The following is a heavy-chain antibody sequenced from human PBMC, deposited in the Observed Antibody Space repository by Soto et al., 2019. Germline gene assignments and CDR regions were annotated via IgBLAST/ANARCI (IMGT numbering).Heavy chain of an antibody. CDR2: IWYDGSYK. Sequence: QVQLVESGGGVVQPGRSLRLSCAASGFTFNNYGMHWVRQAPGKGLEWVAVIWYDGSYKYDADSVKGRFTISRDTSKNTLYLQMTSLRGEDTAVYYCARGNWNYGYFDYWGQGTLVTVSS. J-gene: IGHJ4*02. CDR3: ARGNWNYGYFDY. V-gene: IGHV3-33*01. D-gene: IGHD1-7*01. CDR1: GFTFNNYG.